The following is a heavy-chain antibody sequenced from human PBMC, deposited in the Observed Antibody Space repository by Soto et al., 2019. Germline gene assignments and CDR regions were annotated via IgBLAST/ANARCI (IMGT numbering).Heavy chain of an antibody. J-gene: IGHJ4*02. Sequence: GASVKVSCKASGYTFTGYYMHWVRQAPGQGLEWMGWINPNSGGTSYAQKFQGWVTMTRDSSISTAYMELSRLRSDDTAVYYCAREIRGYSGYDSQLWDYWGREPWSPSPQ. V-gene: IGHV1-2*04. CDR2: INPNSGGT. CDR1: GYTFTGYY. CDR3: AREIRGYSGYDSQLWDY. D-gene: IGHD5-12*01.